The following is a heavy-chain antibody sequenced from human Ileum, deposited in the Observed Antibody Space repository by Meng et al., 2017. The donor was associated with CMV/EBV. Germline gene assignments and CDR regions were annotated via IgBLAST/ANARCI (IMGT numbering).Heavy chain of an antibody. CDR3: ARNVGFYSSQIAY. CDR2: VYYSGTT. CDR1: GGSTTSSTYY. J-gene: IGHJ4*02. D-gene: IGHD3-3*01. Sequence: HLQPQESGPGLVKPSETLSLTCTASGGSTTSSTYYWGWIRQPPGKGLEWIGSVYYSGTTYYNPSLKSRVNMSIDTSKNRFSLKLSSATAADTAVYYCARNVGFYSSQIAYWGQGALVTVSS. V-gene: IGHV4-39*07.